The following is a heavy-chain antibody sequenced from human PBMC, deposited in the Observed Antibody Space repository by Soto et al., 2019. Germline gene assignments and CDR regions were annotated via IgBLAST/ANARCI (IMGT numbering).Heavy chain of an antibody. J-gene: IGHJ4*02. Sequence: ASVKVSCKASGYTFTNYYSHWVRQAPRQGLEWVGLVNPKTGTTNDAPKFQGRVTMTSDTSTSTAYMELSSLRSEDTAVFYCESVLQGRYYSESSGYCGQGILVIVSS. CDR2: VNPKTGTT. CDR3: ESVLQGRYYSESSGY. V-gene: IGHV1-46*01. D-gene: IGHD3-22*01. CDR1: GYTFTNYY.